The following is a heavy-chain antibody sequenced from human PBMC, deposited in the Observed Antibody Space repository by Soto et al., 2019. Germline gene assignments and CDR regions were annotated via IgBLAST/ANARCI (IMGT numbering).Heavy chain of an antibody. V-gene: IGHV1-69*04. CDR2: IIPILGIA. CDR1: GGTFSSYT. J-gene: IGHJ4*02. Sequence: SVKVSCKASGGTFSSYTISWVRQAPGQGLEWMGRIIPILGIANYAQKFQGRVTITADKSTSTAYMELSSLRSEDTAVYYCAREAIVGATRIYFYFDYWGQGTLVTVSS. D-gene: IGHD1-26*01. CDR3: AREAIVGATRIYFYFDY.